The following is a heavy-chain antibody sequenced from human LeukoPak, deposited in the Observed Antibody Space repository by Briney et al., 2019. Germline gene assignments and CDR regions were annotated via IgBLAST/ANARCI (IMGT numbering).Heavy chain of an antibody. CDR1: GFIFSNYG. CDR2: ISYDGTNK. D-gene: IGHD2-2*01. CDR3: ARDLTSTSWEGFDP. Sequence: GGSLRLSCVASGFIFSNYGMHWVRQAPGKGLEWVADISYDGTNKKYVDSVQGRFTTSRDNSKNTLNLQMSSLRAEDTAVYYCARDLTSTSWEGFDPWGQGTLVTVSS. J-gene: IGHJ5*02. V-gene: IGHV3-30*03.